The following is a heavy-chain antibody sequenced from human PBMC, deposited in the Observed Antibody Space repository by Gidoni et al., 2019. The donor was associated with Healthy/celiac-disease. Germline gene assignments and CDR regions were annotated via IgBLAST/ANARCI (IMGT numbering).Heavy chain of an antibody. CDR2: ISSSSSTI. D-gene: IGHD3-3*01. CDR1: GFTFSSYS. CDR3: ARDYDFWSGYSLGAFDI. J-gene: IGHJ3*02. Sequence: EVQLVESGGGLVQPGGSLRLSCAASGFTFSSYSMNWVRQAPGKGLEWVSYISSSSSTIYYADSVKGRFTISRDNAKNSLYLQMNSLRDEDTAVYYCARDYDFWSGYSLGAFDIWGQGTMVTVSS. V-gene: IGHV3-48*02.